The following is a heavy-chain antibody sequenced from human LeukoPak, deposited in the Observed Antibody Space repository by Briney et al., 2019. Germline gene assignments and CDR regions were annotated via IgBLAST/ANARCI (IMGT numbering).Heavy chain of an antibody. Sequence: SETLSLTCTVSGGSINSGTYYWGWIRQPPGKGLEWIASMYHDGRTSYNPSLESRVTISIDTSTNQFSLKLSSVTAADTAVYYCASDHKSITMRKGQYFDYWGQGLLVTVSS. CDR2: MYHDGRT. J-gene: IGHJ4*02. V-gene: IGHV4-39*01. D-gene: IGHD1-14*01. CDR1: GGSINSGTYY. CDR3: ASDHKSITMRKGQYFDY.